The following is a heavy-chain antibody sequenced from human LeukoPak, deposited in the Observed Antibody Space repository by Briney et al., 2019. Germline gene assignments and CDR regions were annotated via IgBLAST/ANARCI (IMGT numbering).Heavy chain of an antibody. CDR2: ISSGGSTI. J-gene: IGHJ4*02. Sequence: GGSLRLSCAASGFSFSSYSMNWVRQAPGKGLEWVSYISSGGSTIYYADSVRGRFTISRDTAKNSLYLEMNTLRDEDTAMYYCVRGDQEASEPAFDYWGQGTLVTVSS. V-gene: IGHV3-48*02. CDR3: VRGDQEASEPAFDY. CDR1: GFSFSSYS. D-gene: IGHD1-14*01.